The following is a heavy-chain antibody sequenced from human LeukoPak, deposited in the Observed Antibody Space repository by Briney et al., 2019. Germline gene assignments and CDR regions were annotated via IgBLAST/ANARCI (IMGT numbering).Heavy chain of an antibody. J-gene: IGHJ3*02. V-gene: IGHV4-39*02. CDR3: ARERYYDILTGYYTTDDAFDI. CDR2: ISESEPH. D-gene: IGHD3-9*01. Sequence: SETLSLTCAVSGGSVSSSSYYWGWIRQSPGKGLECIGIISESEPHYFNPSLKSRVSISVDTSKNQFSLKLSSVTAADTAVYYCARERYYDILTGYYTTDDAFDIWGQGTMVTVSS. CDR1: GGSVSSSSYY.